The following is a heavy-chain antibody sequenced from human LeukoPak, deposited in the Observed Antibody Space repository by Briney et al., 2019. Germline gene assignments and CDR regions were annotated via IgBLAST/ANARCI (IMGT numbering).Heavy chain of an antibody. D-gene: IGHD1-26*01. Sequence: PGGSLRLSCAASGFTFDDYGMSWVRQVPGKGLEWVSGINWNGSGAGYADSVKGRFTISRDNAKNSLYLQMNSLRAEDTAVYYCARRRYSGSSQHFDYWGQGTLVTVSS. CDR1: GFTFDDYG. J-gene: IGHJ4*02. CDR3: ARRRYSGSSQHFDY. CDR2: INWNGSGA. V-gene: IGHV3-20*04.